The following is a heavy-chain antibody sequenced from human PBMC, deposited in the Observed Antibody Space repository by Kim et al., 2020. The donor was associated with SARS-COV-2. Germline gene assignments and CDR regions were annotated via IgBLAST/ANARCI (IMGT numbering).Heavy chain of an antibody. CDR3: ARHHDHIRFGP. CDR1: GDSIKDRTFY. CDR2: TSYSGNT. Sequence: SETLSLTCTVSGDSIKDRTFYWGWIRQPPGKGLEWIGSTSYSGNTYYTSSLKSRVTISKDTSKSQFSLKLNSVTATDTAVYYCARHHDHIRFGPWGQGTLVTVSS. V-gene: IGHV4-39*01. J-gene: IGHJ5*02.